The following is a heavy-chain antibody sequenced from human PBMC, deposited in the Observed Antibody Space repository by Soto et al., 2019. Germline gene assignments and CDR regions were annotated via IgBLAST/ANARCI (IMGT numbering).Heavy chain of an antibody. D-gene: IGHD3-10*01. J-gene: IGHJ6*02. CDR2: IIPIFGTA. CDR1: GGTFSSYA. CDR3: ARILWFGEALRYGMDV. Sequence: SVKVSCKASGGTFSSYAISWVRQAPGQGLEWMGGIIPIFGTANYAQKFQGRVTITADESTSTAYMELSSLRSEDTAVYFCARILWFGEALRYGMDVWGQGTTVTVSS. V-gene: IGHV1-69*13.